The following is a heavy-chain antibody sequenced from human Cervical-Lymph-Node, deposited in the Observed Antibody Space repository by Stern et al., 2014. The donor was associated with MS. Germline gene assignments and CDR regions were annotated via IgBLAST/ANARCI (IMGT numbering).Heavy chain of an antibody. Sequence: EVQLEESGAEVKKPGESLKISCKGSGYSFTRDWIGWVRQRPGKGLEGMGSIHPGESDTRYSPSFQGQVPISADKSISTAYLQWSSLKASDTAMYYCSRAYASGRDLKSYSYYALDVWGQGTTVTVSS. V-gene: IGHV5-51*03. CDR1: GYSFTRDW. CDR2: IHPGESDT. J-gene: IGHJ6*02. CDR3: SRAYASGRDLKSYSYYALDV. D-gene: IGHD6-19*01.